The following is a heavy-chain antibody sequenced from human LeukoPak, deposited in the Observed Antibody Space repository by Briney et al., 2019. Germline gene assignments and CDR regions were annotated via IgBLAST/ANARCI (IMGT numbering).Heavy chain of an antibody. D-gene: IGHD3-9*01. V-gene: IGHV3-48*03. CDR1: GFSFSSYE. CDR2: ISSDGHVE. Sequence: QPGGSLRLSCAASGFSFSSYEMNWVRQAPGKGLEWVSHISSDGHVETYVDSVMGRFAMSRDNAKNFLFLQMNGLRAEDTAVYSCARDTLNGPFVISLDYWGQGALVTVSS. CDR3: ARDTLNGPFVISLDY. J-gene: IGHJ4*02.